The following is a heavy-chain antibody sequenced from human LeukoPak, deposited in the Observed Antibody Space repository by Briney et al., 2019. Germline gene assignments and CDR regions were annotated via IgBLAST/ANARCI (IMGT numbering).Heavy chain of an antibody. J-gene: IGHJ4*02. CDR1: GYTFSSYG. CDR3: ARGGVGDPTFDY. D-gene: IGHD3-10*01. Sequence: ASVKVSCKPSGYTFSSYGISWVRQAPGQGLEWMGWISAYNDNTNYAQNLQGRVTMTTDTPTSTAYMELRSLRSDDTAVYYCARGGVGDPTFDYWGQGTLVTVSS. CDR2: ISAYNDNT. V-gene: IGHV1-18*01.